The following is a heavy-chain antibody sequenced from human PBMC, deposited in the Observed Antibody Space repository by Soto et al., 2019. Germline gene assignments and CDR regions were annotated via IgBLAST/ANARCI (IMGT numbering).Heavy chain of an antibody. CDR2: ISGSGGST. CDR3: AKVPSARIAAAGNFDY. D-gene: IGHD6-13*01. V-gene: IGHV3-23*01. Sequence: GGSLRLSCAASGFTFSSYAMSWVRQAPGKGLEWVSAISGSGGSTYYADSVKGRFTISRDNSKNTLYLQMNSLRAEDTAVYYCAKVPSARIAAAGNFDYWGQGTLVTVSS. CDR1: GFTFSSYA. J-gene: IGHJ4*02.